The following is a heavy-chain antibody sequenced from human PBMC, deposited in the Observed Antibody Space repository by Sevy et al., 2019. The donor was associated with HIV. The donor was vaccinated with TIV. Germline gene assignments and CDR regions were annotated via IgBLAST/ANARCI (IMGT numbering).Heavy chain of an antibody. Sequence: GGSLRLSCEVSGFPFSSDIVTWVRQAPGKGLEWVSSISSRRGAIDYADSVKGRFAISRDSGKNPVFLHMNSLRAEDTAVYYCATIKVTGHIDSWGQGTLVTVSS. V-gene: IGHV3-48*01. D-gene: IGHD2-21*02. CDR2: ISSRRGAI. CDR1: GFPFSSDI. J-gene: IGHJ4*02. CDR3: ATIKVTGHIDS.